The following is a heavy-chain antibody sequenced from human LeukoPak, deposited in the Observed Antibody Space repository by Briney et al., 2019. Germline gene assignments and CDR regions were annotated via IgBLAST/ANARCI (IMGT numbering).Heavy chain of an antibody. CDR1: GFTFSSYW. Sequence: GGSLRLSCAASGFTFSSYWMSWVRQAPGKGLEWVANIKQDGSEKYYVDSVKGRFTISRDNSKNTLFLQMNSLRAEDTAVYYCAKIGEEFDYWGQGTLVTVSS. D-gene: IGHD2/OR15-2a*01. J-gene: IGHJ4*02. CDR2: IKQDGSEK. CDR3: AKIGEEFDY. V-gene: IGHV3-7*03.